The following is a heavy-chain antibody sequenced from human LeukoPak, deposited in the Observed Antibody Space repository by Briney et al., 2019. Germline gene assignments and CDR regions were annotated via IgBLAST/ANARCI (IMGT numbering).Heavy chain of an antibody. Sequence: TGGSLRLSCAASGFTFSSYGMHWVRQAPGKGLEWVAVIWYDGSNKYYADSVKGRFTISRDNAKNSLDLQMDSLRAEDTAVYYCARDQFLDYWGQGTLVTVSS. CDR1: GFTFSSYG. CDR3: ARDQFLDY. CDR2: IWYDGSNK. J-gene: IGHJ4*02. V-gene: IGHV3-33*01.